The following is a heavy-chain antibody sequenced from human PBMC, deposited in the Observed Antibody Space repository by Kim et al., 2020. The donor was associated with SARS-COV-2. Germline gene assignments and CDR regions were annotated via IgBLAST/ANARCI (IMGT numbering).Heavy chain of an antibody. D-gene: IGHD6-13*01. Sequence: SETLSLTCTVTGDSISSTDYYWGWIRQSPGKGLQWIASIDYRGNTYYNPSLRSRVTISVDTSKNQFSLRLISVTAADTALFYCARPSRYTSTWADVFGVWGQGTMVTVSS. CDR1: GDSISSTDYY. V-gene: IGHV4-39*01. J-gene: IGHJ3*01. CDR3: ARPSRYTSTWADVFGV. CDR2: IDYRGNT.